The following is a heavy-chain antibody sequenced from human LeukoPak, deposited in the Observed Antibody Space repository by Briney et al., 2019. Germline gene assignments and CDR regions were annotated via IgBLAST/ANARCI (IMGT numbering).Heavy chain of an antibody. CDR3: VRAVHHLFYSDSSGYYGDAFDV. CDR2: IYSGGTI. V-gene: IGHV3-53*01. CDR1: GFSVRTN. J-gene: IGHJ3*01. Sequence: GGSLTLSCAASGFSVRTNMSWVRQAPGKGLEWVSVIYSGGTIRYADSVKGRFTISRDNSRDTLHLQMNSLRVDDTAVYYCVRAVHHLFYSDSSGYYGDAFDVWGQGTAVTVSS. D-gene: IGHD3-22*01.